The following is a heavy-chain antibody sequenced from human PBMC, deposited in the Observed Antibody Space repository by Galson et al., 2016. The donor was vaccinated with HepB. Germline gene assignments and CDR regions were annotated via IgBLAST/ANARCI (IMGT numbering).Heavy chain of an antibody. CDR1: GFTFSDLH. V-gene: IGHV3-11*01. CDR3: ARAYGSGWSY. Sequence: ASGFTFSDLHMTWVRQAPGKGLEWVSGISNSGSTIYYADSVKGRFTISRDNAKNSLYLQMNSLRAEDTAVDYCARAYGSGWSYWGQGTLVTVSS. D-gene: IGHD6-19*01. J-gene: IGHJ4*02. CDR2: ISNSGSTI.